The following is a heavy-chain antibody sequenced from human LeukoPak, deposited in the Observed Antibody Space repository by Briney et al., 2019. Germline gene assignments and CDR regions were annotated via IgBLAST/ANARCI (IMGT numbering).Heavy chain of an antibody. J-gene: IGHJ4*02. CDR3: ARSTVGYSSTWYDY. Sequence: ASVKVSCKASGYTFTSYYMHWVRQAPGQGLEWKGIIHPSGGHTTYAQKFQGRVTMTRDTSTSTVYMELSSLRSEDTAVYYCARSTVGYSSTWYDYWGQGTLVTVSS. CDR1: GYTFTSYY. CDR2: IHPSGGHT. D-gene: IGHD6-13*01. V-gene: IGHV1-46*01.